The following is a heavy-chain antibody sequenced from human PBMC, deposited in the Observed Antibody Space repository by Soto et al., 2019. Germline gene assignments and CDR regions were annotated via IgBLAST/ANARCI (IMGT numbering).Heavy chain of an antibody. CDR1: GGSISSYY. CDR2: IYTSGST. Sequence: KPSETLSLTCTVSGGSISSYYWSWIRQPAGKGLEWIGRIYTSGSTNYNPSLKSRVTMSVDTSKNQFSLKLSSVTAADTAVYYCARDPGVTIFGVVTKGVGRYGMDVRGQGTTVTVSS. V-gene: IGHV4-4*07. CDR3: ARDPGVTIFGVVTKGVGRYGMDV. J-gene: IGHJ6*02. D-gene: IGHD3-3*01.